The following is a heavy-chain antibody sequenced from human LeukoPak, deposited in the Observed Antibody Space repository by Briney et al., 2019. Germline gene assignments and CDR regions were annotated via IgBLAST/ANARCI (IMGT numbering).Heavy chain of an antibody. CDR2: ISGSGAGT. CDR3: AEAAGGSSDY. V-gene: IGHV3-23*01. CDR1: GFPFSNSA. D-gene: IGHD3-16*01. J-gene: IGHJ4*02. Sequence: GGPLRLSCAASGFPFSNSAMNWLRQAPGKGLEWVSTISGSGAGTDYADSVKGRFTISRDNSKNTLYLQMNSLRAEDTAVYYCAEAAGGSSDYWGQGTLVTVSS.